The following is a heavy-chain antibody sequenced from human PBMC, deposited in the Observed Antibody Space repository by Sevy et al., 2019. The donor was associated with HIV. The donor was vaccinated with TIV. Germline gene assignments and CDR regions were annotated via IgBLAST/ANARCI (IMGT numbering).Heavy chain of an antibody. V-gene: IGHV1-18*01. J-gene: IGHJ6*02. Sequence: ASVKVPCKASGYTFSRYAISWVRQAPGQGLEWMGCISPYDGNVNYAQKFQDRVTLTTDTSTTTAYMDLRSLRSDDTAVYYCTRDYYYGSGSYSYYYVMDVWGQGTTVTVSS. CDR3: TRDYYYGSGSYSYYYVMDV. D-gene: IGHD3-10*01. CDR1: GYTFSRYA. CDR2: ISPYDGNV.